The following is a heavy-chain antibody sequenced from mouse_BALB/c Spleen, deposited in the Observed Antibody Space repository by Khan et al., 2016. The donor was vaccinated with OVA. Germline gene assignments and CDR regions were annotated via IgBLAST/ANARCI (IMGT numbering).Heavy chain of an antibody. J-gene: IGHJ2*01. CDR2: INPSTSYT. CDR3: ARRGLRWDFDY. Sequence: QVQLKQSGAELAKPGASVKMSCKASVYPFINYWILWVKQRPGQGLEWIGYINPSTSYTEYNQNFKDKATLTADKSSRTAYIQLSSLTSEDSAVYYCARRGLRWDFDYWGQGTTLTVSS. CDR1: VYPFINYW. V-gene: IGHV1-7*01. D-gene: IGHD1-1*01.